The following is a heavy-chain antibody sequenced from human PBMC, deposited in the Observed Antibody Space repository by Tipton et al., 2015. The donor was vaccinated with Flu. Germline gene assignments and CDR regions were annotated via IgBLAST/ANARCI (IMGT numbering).Heavy chain of an antibody. CDR2: FYYDVGT. Sequence: GSLRLSCTVSGASLRSSSYYWGWIRQPQGKGLEWIGSFYYDVGTYYNPSLNSRVTISVDESKNQFSLRLTSETAADTAVYYCVRTKDGYTLSNFVYWGQGTLVTVPS. V-gene: IGHV4-39*07. D-gene: IGHD5-24*01. CDR1: GASLRSSSYY. CDR3: VRTKDGYTLSNFVY. J-gene: IGHJ4*02.